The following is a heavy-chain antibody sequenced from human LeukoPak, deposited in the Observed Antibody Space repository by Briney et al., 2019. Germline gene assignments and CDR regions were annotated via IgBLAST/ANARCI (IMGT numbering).Heavy chain of an antibody. V-gene: IGHV3-30*19. CDR2: ISYDGTNK. J-gene: IGHJ4*02. D-gene: IGHD2-21*02. CDR1: GFTFNTYG. Sequence: PGRSLRLSCAASGFTFNTYGIHWVRQAPGKGLEWVAVISYDGTNKYYADSVKGRFTISRDNSKNTLSLQMNSLRAEDTALYYCARGFVLGAAKNYFDYWGQGALVTVSS. CDR3: ARGFVLGAAKNYFDY.